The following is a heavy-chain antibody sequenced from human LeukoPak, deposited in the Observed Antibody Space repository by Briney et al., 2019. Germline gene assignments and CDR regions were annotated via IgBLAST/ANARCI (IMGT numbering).Heavy chain of an antibody. V-gene: IGHV4-39*07. CDR2: IYYSGST. D-gene: IGHD6-6*01. CDR1: GGSISSSSYY. J-gene: IGHJ3*02. CDR3: ASGDPSSSGAFDI. Sequence: SETLSLTCTVSGGSISSSSYYWGWIRQPPGKGLEWIGSIYYSGSTYYNPSLKSRVTISVDRSKNQFSLKLSSVTAADTAVYYCASGDPSSSGAFDIWGQGTMVTVSS.